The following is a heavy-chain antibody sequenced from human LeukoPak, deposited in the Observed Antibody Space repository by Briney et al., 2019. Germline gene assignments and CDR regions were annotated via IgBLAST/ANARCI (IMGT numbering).Heavy chain of an antibody. CDR2: IYTSGST. V-gene: IGHV4-4*09. Sequence: PSETLSLTCTVSGGSISSYYWSWIRQPPGKGPEWIGYIYTSGSTNYNPSLKSRVTISVDTSKNQFSLKLSSVTAADTAVYYCARHKVYYYYMDVWGKGTTVTVSS. CDR3: ARHKVYYYYMDV. J-gene: IGHJ6*03. CDR1: GGSISSYY.